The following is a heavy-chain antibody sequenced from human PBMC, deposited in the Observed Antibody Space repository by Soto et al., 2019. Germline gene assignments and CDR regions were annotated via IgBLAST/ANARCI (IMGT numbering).Heavy chain of an antibody. D-gene: IGHD1-26*01. Sequence: GGSLRVSCAASGFTFSSYDMNWVRQAPGKGLEWVSAIGVYANTYYADSVKGRFTISRDDSRNTVHLQLNSLRVDDTAVYYCTKESTVGSPGDDFDSWGQGTLVTVSS. J-gene: IGHJ4*02. CDR1: GFTFSSYD. V-gene: IGHV3-23*01. CDR2: IGVYANT. CDR3: TKESTVGSPGDDFDS.